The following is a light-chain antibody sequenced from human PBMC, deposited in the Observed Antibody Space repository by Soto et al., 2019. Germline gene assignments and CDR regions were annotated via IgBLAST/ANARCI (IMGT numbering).Light chain of an antibody. CDR3: ASWDDRRNGVV. V-gene: IGLV1-44*01. CDR2: SNN. Sequence: QSVLTQPPSASVTPGQRVTISCSGSSSNIGSNPVNWYQQLAGTAPQLLIYSNNQRPSGVPDRFAGAKSGTSASLACSGLESEDEADYYCASWDDRRNGVVCGGGTKLHVL. J-gene: IGLJ2*01. CDR1: SSNIGSNP.